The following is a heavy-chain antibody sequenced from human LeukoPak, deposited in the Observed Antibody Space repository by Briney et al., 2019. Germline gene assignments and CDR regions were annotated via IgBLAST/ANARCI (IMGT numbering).Heavy chain of an antibody. CDR1: GNSFTSYW. CDR3: ARRIAGAATDY. D-gene: IGHD6-13*01. V-gene: IGHV5-51*01. Sequence: GESLKISCKGSGNSFTSYWIGWVRQMPGKGLEWMGIIYPDDSDIRYSPSFRGQVTISADKSISTAYVQWSSLKASDTAIYYCARRIAGAATDYWGQGTLVTVSS. CDR2: IYPDDSDI. J-gene: IGHJ4*02.